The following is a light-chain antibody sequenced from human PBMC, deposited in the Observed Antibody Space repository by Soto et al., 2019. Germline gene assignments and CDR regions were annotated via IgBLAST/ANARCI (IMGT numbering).Light chain of an antibody. CDR2: ATS. CDR3: QHYHDFSLT. J-gene: IGKJ1*01. CDR1: QSISIL. V-gene: IGKV1-5*03. Sequence: DIHLTQSPSTLSASVGDRVTITCRASQSISILLAWYQQKPGKAPNLLIYATSTLETGVSSRFSGSGSGTEFTIPISSVEHDDSATYYFQHYHDFSLTFGQGTKVEIK.